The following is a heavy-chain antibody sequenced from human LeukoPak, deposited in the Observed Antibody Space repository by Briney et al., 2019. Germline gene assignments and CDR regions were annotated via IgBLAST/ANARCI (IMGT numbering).Heavy chain of an antibody. CDR3: AKARSRVTTIVVVTHPFDS. CDR2: LSGSSTGT. CDR1: GFTFSSFA. J-gene: IGHJ4*02. D-gene: IGHD3-22*01. Sequence: PGGSLRLSCAASGFTFSSFALSGVPQAPGGGLEWVSSLSGSSTGTYYADSVKGRFTISRDNPKNTLYLQRNGLRAEDTAVYYCAKARSRVTTIVVVTHPFDSWGQGTLVTVSS. V-gene: IGHV3-23*01.